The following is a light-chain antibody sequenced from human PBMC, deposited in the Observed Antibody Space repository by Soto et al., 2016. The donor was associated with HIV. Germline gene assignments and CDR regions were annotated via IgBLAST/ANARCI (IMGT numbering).Light chain of an antibody. CDR1: KLGDKY. J-gene: IGLJ2*01. CDR2: EDK. V-gene: IGLV3-1*01. Sequence: SYELTQPPSVSVSPGQTASITCSGDKLGDKYASWYQQKPGQSPVLVIYEDKNAALRGLPVRFSGSNSGNTATLTISGTQAVDEADYYCEAWDRNIVVFGGGT. CDR3: EAWDRNIVV.